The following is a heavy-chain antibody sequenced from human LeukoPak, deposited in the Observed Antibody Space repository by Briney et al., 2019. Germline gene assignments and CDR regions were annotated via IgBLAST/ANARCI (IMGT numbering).Heavy chain of an antibody. V-gene: IGHV1-69*05. Sequence: SVKVSCEASGGTFSSYAISWVRQAPGQGLEWMGGIIPIFGTANYAQKFQGRVTITTDESTSTAYMELSSLRSEDTAVYYCARTRTTVTTGYYYYMDVWGKGTTVTVSS. CDR2: IIPIFGTA. CDR1: GGTFSSYA. CDR3: ARTRTTVTTGYYYYMDV. J-gene: IGHJ6*03. D-gene: IGHD4-17*01.